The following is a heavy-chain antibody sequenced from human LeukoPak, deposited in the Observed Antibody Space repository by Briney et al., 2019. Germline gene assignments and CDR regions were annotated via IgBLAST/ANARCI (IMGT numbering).Heavy chain of an antibody. D-gene: IGHD6-19*01. J-gene: IGHJ5*02. CDR1: GGSISSYY. Sequence: SETLSLTRTVSGGSISSYYWSWIRQPPGKGLEWIGYIYYSGSTNYNPSLKSRVTISVDTSKNQFSLKLSSVTAADTAVYYCARYSSGRGGWFDPWGQGTLVTVSS. CDR3: ARYSSGRGGWFDP. CDR2: IYYSGST. V-gene: IGHV4-59*01.